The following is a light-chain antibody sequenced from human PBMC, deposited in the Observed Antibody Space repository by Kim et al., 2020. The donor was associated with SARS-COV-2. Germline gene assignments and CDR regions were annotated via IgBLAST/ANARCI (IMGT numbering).Light chain of an antibody. CDR3: QQYKSYPLT. CDR2: ATS. J-gene: IGKJ4*01. Sequence: DIQMTQSPSSLSASVGERVTITCRASQDISNSLAWFQQKPGEVPKCLMYATSSLQSGVPSKFSGSGSGTDFTLTISSLQPEDFATYFCQQYKSYPLTFVGGTKVDIK. CDR1: QDISNS. V-gene: IGKV1-16*02.